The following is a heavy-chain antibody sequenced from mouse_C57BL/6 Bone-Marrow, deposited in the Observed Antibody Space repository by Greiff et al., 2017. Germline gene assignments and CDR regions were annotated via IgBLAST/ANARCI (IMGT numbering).Heavy chain of an antibody. CDR1: GYTFTNYW. J-gene: IGHJ1*03. D-gene: IGHD2-2*01. CDR2: IYPGGGYT. V-gene: IGHV1-63*01. Sequence: VQLQQSGAELVRPGTSVKMSCKASGYTFTNYWIGWAKQRPGHGLEWIGDIYPGGGYTNNNEKFKGKATLTADKSSSTAYMQFSSLTSEDSAIYYCARYYYGYHWYFDVWGTGTTVTVSS. CDR3: ARYYYGYHWYFDV.